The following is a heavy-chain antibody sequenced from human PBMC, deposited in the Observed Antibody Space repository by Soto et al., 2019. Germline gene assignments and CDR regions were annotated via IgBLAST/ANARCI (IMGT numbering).Heavy chain of an antibody. Sequence: GGSLRLSFAASGFTFSSYGMHWVRQAPGKGLEWVVVISYDGSNKYYAYSVKGRFTISRDNSNNTLYLQMNSLRAEDTAVYYCARYLSGTYIPFDFWGQGTLVTVSS. V-gene: IGHV3-30*03. D-gene: IGHD3-3*02. J-gene: IGHJ3*01. CDR1: GFTFSSYG. CDR3: ARYLSGTYIPFDF. CDR2: ISYDGSNK.